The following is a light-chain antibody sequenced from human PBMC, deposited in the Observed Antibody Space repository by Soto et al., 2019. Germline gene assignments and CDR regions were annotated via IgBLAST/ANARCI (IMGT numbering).Light chain of an antibody. V-gene: IGKV3-15*01. Sequence: ELVLSESPASLCLSPGERATLSCRASQSLTTDLAWYQQKPGQPPRLLIYGASTRDTDFPARFSGSGSGTEFTLTICSLQSEDSAVYCCQQYTNWPRPFAQGTKVDIK. CDR2: GAS. J-gene: IGKJ1*01. CDR3: QQYTNWPRP. CDR1: QSLTTD.